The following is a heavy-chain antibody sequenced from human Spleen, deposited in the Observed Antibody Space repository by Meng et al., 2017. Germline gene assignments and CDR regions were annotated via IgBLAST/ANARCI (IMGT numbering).Heavy chain of an antibody. J-gene: IGHJ4*02. CDR3: ARDEDISAAGKLFGDY. Sequence: QVRRVQSGAEVKKPGASVKVSCTASGHIFTGYHLYWVRQAPGQGLEWMGRIKPNSGDTHYPQRFQGRVTMTRDTSISTAYMELSSLRSDDTALYYCARDEDISAAGKLFGDYWGQGTLVTVSS. V-gene: IGHV1-2*06. CDR2: IKPNSGDT. CDR1: GHIFTGYH. D-gene: IGHD6-13*01.